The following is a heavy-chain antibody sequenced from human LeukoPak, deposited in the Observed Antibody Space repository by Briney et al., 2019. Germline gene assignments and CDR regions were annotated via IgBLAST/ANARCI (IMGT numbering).Heavy chain of an antibody. CDR3: ARASDYYGMDV. CDR2: INHSGST. CDR1: GGSFSGYY. V-gene: IGHV4-34*01. Sequence: SETLSLTCAVYGGSFSGYYWSWIRQPPGKGLEWIGEINHSGSTNYNPSLKSRVTISVDTSKNQFSLKLSSVTAADTAVYYCARASDYYGMDVWGQGTTVTVSS. J-gene: IGHJ6*02.